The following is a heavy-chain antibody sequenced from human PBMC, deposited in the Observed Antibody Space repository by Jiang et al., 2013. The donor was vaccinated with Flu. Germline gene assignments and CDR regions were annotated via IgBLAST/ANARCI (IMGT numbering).Heavy chain of an antibody. CDR3: ARDYAGYNWFDP. D-gene: IGHD3-16*01. Sequence: VQLLESGGGLVKPGGSLRLSCAASGFTFSGYVMHWVRQAPGKGLEWVSSISGASAHIYYADSVKGRFTISRDNAENSLYLQMNSLRAEDTAMYYCARDYAGYNWFDPWGQGTLVTVSA. CDR2: ISGASAHI. J-gene: IGHJ5*02. V-gene: IGHV3-21*01. CDR1: GFTFSGYV.